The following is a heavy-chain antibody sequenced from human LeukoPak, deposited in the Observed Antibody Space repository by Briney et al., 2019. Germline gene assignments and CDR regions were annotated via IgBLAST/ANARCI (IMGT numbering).Heavy chain of an antibody. Sequence: GGSLRLSCAASGFTFTNAWMSWVRQAPGKGLEWVGRVKSKTNGGTIDYAAPVKGRFTISRDDSKKTLYLQMNSLKTEDTAVYYCTKFDYAAFEYWGQGALVTVSS. CDR1: GFTFTNAW. D-gene: IGHD4-17*01. J-gene: IGHJ4*02. CDR2: VKSKTNGGTI. CDR3: TKFDYAAFEY. V-gene: IGHV3-15*01.